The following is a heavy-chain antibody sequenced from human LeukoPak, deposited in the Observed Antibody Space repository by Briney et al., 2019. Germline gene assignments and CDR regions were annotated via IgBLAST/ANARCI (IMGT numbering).Heavy chain of an antibody. CDR3: ARYGYYDFWSGYLFDNWFDP. CDR2: IYTSGST. CDR1: GGSISSYY. D-gene: IGHD3-3*01. Sequence: PSETLPLTCTVSGGSISSYYWSWIRQPPGKGLEWIGRIYTSGSTNYNPSLKSRVTMSVDTSKNQFSLKLSSVTAADTAVYYCARYGYYDFWSGYLFDNWFDPWGQGTLVTVSS. J-gene: IGHJ5*02. V-gene: IGHV4-4*07.